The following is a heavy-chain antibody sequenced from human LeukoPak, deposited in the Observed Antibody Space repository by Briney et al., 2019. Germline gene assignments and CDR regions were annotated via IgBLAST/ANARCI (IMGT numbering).Heavy chain of an antibody. Sequence: SETLYLSCTVSGFSISSCGYYWSWIRQRPGKGLVGFGYIYHSGSAYYNPSQKSRVSISVNRSKNKFTLKLNSVTAGDTAVDYCARDLAAAGLEYYFDYWGQGTLVTVSS. CDR1: GFSISSCGYY. CDR2: IYHSGSA. D-gene: IGHD6-13*01. J-gene: IGHJ4*02. CDR3: ARDLAAAGLEYYFDY. V-gene: IGHV4-30-2*01.